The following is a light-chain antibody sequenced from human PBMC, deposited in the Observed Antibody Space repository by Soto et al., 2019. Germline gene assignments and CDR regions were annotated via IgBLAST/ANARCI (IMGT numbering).Light chain of an antibody. CDR3: QQSYSTPPYT. V-gene: IGKV1-39*01. CDR1: KSVSSN. J-gene: IGKJ2*01. CDR2: ATS. Sequence: DIQMTQSPASLSSSVGDRVTITCRASKSVSSNLNWYQQKPGKAPRLLIYATSSLPSGVPSRFSGSESGTEYTITISSRQPEDFATDYCQQSYSTPPYTFGQGTKLE.